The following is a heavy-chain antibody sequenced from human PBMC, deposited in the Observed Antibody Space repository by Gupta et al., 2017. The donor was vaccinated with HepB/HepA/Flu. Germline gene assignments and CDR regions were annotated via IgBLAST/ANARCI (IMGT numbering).Heavy chain of an antibody. Sequence: EVQLLESGGNLVQPGGSLRLSCAASGFTFSDYVMNWVRQAPGKGPEWISAISGRADSTFYADSVKGRLTISRDNSKNTLYLQRNSLRAEDTALYYCTKGHGYCRGGLCKNHWFFDVWGRGTLVTVSS. CDR3: TKGHGYCRGGLCKNHWFFDV. J-gene: IGHJ2*01. CDR2: ISGRADST. D-gene: IGHD2-15*01. V-gene: IGHV3-23*01. CDR1: GFTFSDYV.